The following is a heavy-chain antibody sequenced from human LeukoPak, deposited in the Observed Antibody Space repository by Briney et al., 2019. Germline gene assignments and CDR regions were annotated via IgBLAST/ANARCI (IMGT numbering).Heavy chain of an antibody. CDR2: IYYSGST. CDR3: ARKPNSEYYFDY. D-gene: IGHD3-10*01. CDR1: DYSLSSNYC. J-gene: IGHJ4*02. V-gene: IGHV4-28*01. Sequence: SGRLSLTCAVSDYSLSSNYCWGWIRQPPGKGLEWIGYIYYSGSTYYNPSLGSRVTMSVDPSKNQFSLKVSSVTAVDTAVYYCARKPNSEYYFDYWGQGTLVTVSS.